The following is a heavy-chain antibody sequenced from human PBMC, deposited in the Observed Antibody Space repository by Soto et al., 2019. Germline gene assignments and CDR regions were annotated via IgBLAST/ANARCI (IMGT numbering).Heavy chain of an antibody. D-gene: IGHD3-10*01. J-gene: IGHJ6*02. CDR2: IIPIFGTA. V-gene: IGHV1-69*13. CDR3: ARGRITMVRGARIYYYGMDV. CDR1: GGTFSSYA. Sequence: SVKVSCKASGGTFSSYAISWVRQAPGQGLEWMGGIIPIFGTANYAQKLQGRVTITADESTSTAYMELSSLRSEDTAVYYCARGRITMVRGARIYYYGMDVWGQGTTVTV.